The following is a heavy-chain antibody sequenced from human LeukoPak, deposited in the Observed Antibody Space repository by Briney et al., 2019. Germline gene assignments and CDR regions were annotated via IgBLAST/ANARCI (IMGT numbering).Heavy chain of an antibody. CDR2: IYYSGST. CDR3: ARDQRGSSSLDY. V-gene: IGHV4-59*01. D-gene: IGHD6-13*01. Sequence: SETLSLTCTVSGGSISGYYWSWIRQPPGKGLEWIAYIYYSGSTNYNPSLKSRVTISVDTSKNQFSLKLISVTAADTAVYYCARDQRGSSSLDYWGQGTLVTVSS. J-gene: IGHJ4*02. CDR1: GGSISGYY.